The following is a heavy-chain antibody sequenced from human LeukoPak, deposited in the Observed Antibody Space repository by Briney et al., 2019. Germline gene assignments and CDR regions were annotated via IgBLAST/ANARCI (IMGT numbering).Heavy chain of an antibody. J-gene: IGHJ6*03. CDR2: VYTSGGT. CDR1: GGSISSDF. D-gene: IGHD1-26*01. Sequence: SETLSLTCVISGGSISSDFWSWIRQPAGKGLVWIGRVYTSGGTNYNPSLKSRVTISIDTAKNQISLKVRSVTAADTAIYYCAGGHSGSSAKILYYYYMDVWGKGTTVTVSS. CDR3: AGGHSGSSAKILYYYYMDV. V-gene: IGHV4-4*07.